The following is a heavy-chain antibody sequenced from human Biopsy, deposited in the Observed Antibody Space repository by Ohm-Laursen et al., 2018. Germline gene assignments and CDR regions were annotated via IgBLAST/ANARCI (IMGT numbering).Heavy chain of an antibody. CDR3: AREAIGYQLPCDD. CDR1: GDSFTSYA. CDR2: IIPIPNVA. Sequence: GASVKVSCKASGDSFTSYAIGWVRQAPGQGLEWMGGIIPIPNVATYAQKFQGRITITADESTSTAYMELSSLTSDGTAVYFCAREAIGYQLPCDDWGQGTLVTVSS. V-gene: IGHV1-69*10. D-gene: IGHD2-2*01. J-gene: IGHJ4*02.